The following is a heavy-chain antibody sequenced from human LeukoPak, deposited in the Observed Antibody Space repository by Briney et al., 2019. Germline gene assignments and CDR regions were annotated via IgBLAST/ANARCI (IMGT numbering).Heavy chain of an antibody. CDR2: IAVGSGNT. V-gene: IGHV1-58*02. CDR3: ARDILTGYYSGGAFDI. J-gene: IGHJ3*02. CDR1: GFTFTSSA. D-gene: IGHD3-9*01. Sequence: TSVKVSCRASGFTFTSSAMQWVRQARGQRLEWIGWIAVGSGNTNYAQKFQERVTITRDMSTSTAYMELSSLRSEDTAVYYCARDILTGYYSGGAFDIWGQGTMVTVSS.